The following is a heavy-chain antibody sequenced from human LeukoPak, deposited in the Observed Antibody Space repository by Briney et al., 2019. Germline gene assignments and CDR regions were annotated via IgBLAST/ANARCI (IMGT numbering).Heavy chain of an antibody. D-gene: IGHD4-11*01. CDR3: ARQLGNYRPDQ. Sequence: GESLKISCKGSGYRFTSYWIGWVRQRPGKGLEWMGLIYPGDSDTRYSPSFQGQVTISADKSSSTAYLQWSSLKASDTAIYYCARQLGNYRPDQWGQGTLVTVSS. V-gene: IGHV5-51*01. J-gene: IGHJ4*02. CDR2: IYPGDSDT. CDR1: GYRFTSYW.